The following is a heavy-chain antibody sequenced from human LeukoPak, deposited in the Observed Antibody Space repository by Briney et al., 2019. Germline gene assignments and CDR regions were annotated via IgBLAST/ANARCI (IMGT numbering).Heavy chain of an antibody. CDR3: ARGGYCSSTSCYVDSFDY. Sequence: GRSLRLSCAASGFTFSSYEMNWVRQAPGKGLEWLSYISSSGSTIYYADSVKGRFTISRDNAKNSLYLQMNSLRAEDTALYYCARGGYCSSTSCYVDSFDYWGQGTLVTVPS. J-gene: IGHJ4*02. D-gene: IGHD2-2*01. CDR2: ISSSGSTI. V-gene: IGHV3-48*03. CDR1: GFTFSSYE.